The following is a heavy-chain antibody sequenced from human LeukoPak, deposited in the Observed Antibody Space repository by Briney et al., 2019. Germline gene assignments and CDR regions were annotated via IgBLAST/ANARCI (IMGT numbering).Heavy chain of an antibody. CDR1: GFTFSNYW. V-gene: IGHV3-74*01. Sequence: GGSLRLSCVASGFTFSNYWMLWVRQAPGKGLMWVSLISTDGKSTRYAESVKGRFTMSRDNAKNTLYLQMNSLRAEDTAVYYCAKGHYYGSGSLDYWGQGTLVTVSS. CDR2: ISTDGKST. CDR3: AKGHYYGSGSLDY. D-gene: IGHD3-10*01. J-gene: IGHJ4*02.